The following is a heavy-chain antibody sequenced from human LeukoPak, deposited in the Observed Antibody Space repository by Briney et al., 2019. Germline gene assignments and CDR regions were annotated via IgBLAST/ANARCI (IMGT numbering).Heavy chain of an antibody. CDR3: ARDSMRSYLDY. D-gene: IGHD3-16*02. V-gene: IGHV4-31*03. CDR1: GGSISSGGYY. CDR2: IYYTGNT. J-gene: IGHJ4*02. Sequence: SQTLSLTCTVSGGSISSGGYYWSWIRQHPGKGLEWIGYIYYTGNTYYNPSLKSRVTLSVDTPKNQFSLNLSSVTAADTAVYFCARDSMRSYLDYWGQGTLVTVSS.